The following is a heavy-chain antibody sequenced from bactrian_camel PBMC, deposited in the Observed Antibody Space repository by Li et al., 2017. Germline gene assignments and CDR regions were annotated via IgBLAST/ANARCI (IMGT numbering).Heavy chain of an antibody. D-gene: IGHD5*01. CDR2: IYRPGGNT. V-gene: IGHV3S6*01. CDR1: GFPIDRSC. J-gene: IGHJ4*01. Sequence: QVQLVESGGGSVQPGGSLRLACEVSGFPIDRSCVGWFRQATGKEREWIASIYRPGGNTFADDSVKGRFTISQNNAKNILYLEMNSLKVDDKAVYTCAAEGALNGGICYGNPNYWGQGTQVTVSS. CDR3: AAEGALNGGICYGNPNY.